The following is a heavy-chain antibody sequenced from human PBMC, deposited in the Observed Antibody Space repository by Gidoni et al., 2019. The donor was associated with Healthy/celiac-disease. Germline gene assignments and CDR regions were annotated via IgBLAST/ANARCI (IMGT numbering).Heavy chain of an antibody. V-gene: IGHV3-30*18. Sequence: QVQLVESGGGVVQPGRSLRLSCAASGFTFSRYGMHWVRQAPGKGLEWVAVISYDGSNKYYADSVKGRFTISRDKSKNTLYLQMNSLRAEDTAVYYCAKDTFSSPNQYYFDYWGQGTLVTVSS. CDR3: AKDTFSSPNQYYFDY. D-gene: IGHD6-13*01. CDR2: ISYDGSNK. CDR1: GFTFSRYG. J-gene: IGHJ4*02.